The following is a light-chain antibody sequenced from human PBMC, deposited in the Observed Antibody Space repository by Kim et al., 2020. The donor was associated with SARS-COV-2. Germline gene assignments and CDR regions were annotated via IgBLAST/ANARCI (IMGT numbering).Light chain of an antibody. J-gene: IGLJ2*01. CDR3: SSYTSNSTLV. CDR1: SSDVGGYNY. V-gene: IGLV2-14*03. Sequence: LTQPASVSGSPGQSITISCTGTSSDVGGYNYVSWYQQHPGKGPKLMIYDVSDRPSGVSNRFSGSKSGNTASLTISGLQAEDEADYYCSSYTSNSTLVFGGGTQLTVL. CDR2: DVS.